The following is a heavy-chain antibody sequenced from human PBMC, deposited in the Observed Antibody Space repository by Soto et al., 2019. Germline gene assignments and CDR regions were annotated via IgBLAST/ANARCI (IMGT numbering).Heavy chain of an antibody. CDR2: IIPISGTA. D-gene: IGHD2-2*01. Sequence: QVQLVQSGAEVQKPGSSVKVSCKASVGTFSSYAISWVRQAPGQGLEWMGGIIPISGTANYAQKFQGRVTITADESTSTAYMELSSLRSEDTAVYYCARSQGSSTSLAIYYYYYYGMDVWGQGTTVTVSS. CDR3: ARSQGSSTSLAIYYYYYYGMDV. CDR1: VGTFSSYA. J-gene: IGHJ6*02. V-gene: IGHV1-69*01.